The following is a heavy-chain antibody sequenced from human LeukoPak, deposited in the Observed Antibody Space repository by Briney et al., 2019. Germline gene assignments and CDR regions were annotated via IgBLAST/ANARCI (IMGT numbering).Heavy chain of an antibody. D-gene: IGHD6-19*01. J-gene: IGHJ4*02. CDR1: GGSISSGSYY. CDR2: IYASGST. Sequence: PSETLSLTCTVSGGSISSGSYYWSWIRQPAGKGLEWIGRIYASGSTDYNPSLKSRVTISVDTSKNQFSLKLTPVTVADTAVYYCARDRGSSGWNDYWGQGTLVTVSS. V-gene: IGHV4-61*02. CDR3: ARDRGSSGWNDY.